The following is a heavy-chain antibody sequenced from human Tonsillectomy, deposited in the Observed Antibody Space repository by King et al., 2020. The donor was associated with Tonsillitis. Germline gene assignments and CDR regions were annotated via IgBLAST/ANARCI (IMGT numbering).Heavy chain of an antibody. J-gene: IGHJ3*02. CDR2: IKRDGSEK. V-gene: IGHV3-7*03. CDR3: AREPGLGYAFDI. D-gene: IGHD3-10*01. Sequence: VQLVESGGGLVQPGGSLRLSCEASGFTFSIYWMTWVRQAPGKGLEWVANIKRDGSEKYYVDSVKGRFTISRDNAKNSLYLQMNSLRAEDTAVYYCAREPGLGYAFDIWGQGTMVTVSS. CDR1: GFTFSIYW.